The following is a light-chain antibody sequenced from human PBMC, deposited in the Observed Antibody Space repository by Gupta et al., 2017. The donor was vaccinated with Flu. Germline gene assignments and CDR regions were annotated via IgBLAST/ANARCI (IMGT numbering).Light chain of an antibody. Sequence: SVLTQPTSASGTPAPRVTNSCSGSSTNIGTNTVSWYQHLPGTAPNPLIYTINQRPSGVPDRFPGSKPGTSASLAISGLRPEDEADYYCATWNDSLNGPVFGGGTKLTVL. CDR3: ATWNDSLNGPV. V-gene: IGLV1-44*01. CDR1: STNIGTNT. CDR2: TIN. J-gene: IGLJ2*01.